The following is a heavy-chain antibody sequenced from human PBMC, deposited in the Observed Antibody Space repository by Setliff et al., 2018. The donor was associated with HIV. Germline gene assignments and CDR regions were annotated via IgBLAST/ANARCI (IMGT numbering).Heavy chain of an antibody. D-gene: IGHD3-22*01. J-gene: IGHJ4*02. CDR2: IGGSGGST. CDR3: ARDEYYDSSGRSSY. V-gene: IGHV3-23*01. Sequence: GGSLRLSFAASGFMFSSYAMSWVRQAPGKGLEWVSAIGGSGGSTYYAASVKGRFTISRDSSKNTLYLQMNSLRAEDTAVYYCARDEYYDSSGRSSYWGQGTLVTVSS. CDR1: GFMFSSYA.